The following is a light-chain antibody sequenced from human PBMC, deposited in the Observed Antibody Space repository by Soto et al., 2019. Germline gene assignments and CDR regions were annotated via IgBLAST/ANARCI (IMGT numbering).Light chain of an antibody. J-gene: IGLJ1*01. CDR2: DVS. V-gene: IGLV2-14*03. Sequence: QSVLTQPASVSGSPGQSIAISCTGSSSVVGGYNFVSWYQQHSGKAPKLMISDVSNRPSGVSDRFSGSKSGNTASLTISGLQAEDEADYFCRSYTSSSTYVFGTGTKVTVL. CDR3: RSYTSSSTYV. CDR1: SSVVGGYNF.